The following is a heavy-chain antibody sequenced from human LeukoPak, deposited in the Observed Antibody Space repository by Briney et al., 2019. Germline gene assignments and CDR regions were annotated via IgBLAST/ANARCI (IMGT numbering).Heavy chain of an antibody. V-gene: IGHV3-49*04. CDR3: TRDRDSSSWLHGNYYYYVDV. J-gene: IGHJ6*03. D-gene: IGHD6-13*01. CDR1: GFTFGDYA. CDR2: IRSKAYGGTT. Sequence: GGSLRLSCTASGFTFGDYAMSWVRQAPGKGLEWVGFIRSKAYGGTTEYAASVKGRFTISRDDSKSIAYLQMNSLKTEDTAVYYCTRDRDSSSWLHGNYYYYVDVWGKGTTVTISS.